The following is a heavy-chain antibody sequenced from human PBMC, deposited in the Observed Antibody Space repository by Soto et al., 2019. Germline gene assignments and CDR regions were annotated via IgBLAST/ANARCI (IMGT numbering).Heavy chain of an antibody. J-gene: IGHJ4*02. CDR1: VGSFRGYY. D-gene: IGHD6-6*01. V-gene: IGHV4-34*01. CDR2: INHSGST. CDR3: AREGYSSSSWGFDF. Sequence: QGQLQQWGAGLLKPSETLSLTCAVYVGSFRGYYWSWNRQPPGKGLEWSGEINHSGSTNYNPSLKSRVTISVDPSKNQFSRRLSSVTAADTAVYYCAREGYSSSSWGFDFWGQGTLVTVSS.